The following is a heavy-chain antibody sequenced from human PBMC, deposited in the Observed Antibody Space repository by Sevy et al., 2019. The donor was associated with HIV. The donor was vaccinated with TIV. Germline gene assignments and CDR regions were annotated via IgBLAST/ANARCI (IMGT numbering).Heavy chain of an antibody. CDR1: GFTFSSYS. J-gene: IGHJ3*02. D-gene: IGHD2-21*01. CDR2: ISTSSTV. CDR3: ARGIGSADAFDI. V-gene: IGHV3-48*02. Sequence: GGSLRLSCATSGFTFSSYSMNWVRQAPGKGLEWISYISTSSTVYYADSAKGRFTNSRDKAKNSLYLQMCSLRDEDTAVYYCARGIGSADAFDIWGQGTMVTV.